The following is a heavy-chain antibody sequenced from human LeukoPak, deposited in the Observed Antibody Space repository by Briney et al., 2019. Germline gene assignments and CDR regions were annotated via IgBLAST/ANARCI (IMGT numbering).Heavy chain of an antibody. CDR3: ARGRYCSGGSCYFDY. J-gene: IGHJ4*02. CDR2: INHSGST. V-gene: IGHV4-34*01. D-gene: IGHD2-15*01. CDR1: GGSFSGYY. Sequence: SETLSLTCAVYGGSFSGYYWSWIRQPPGKGLEWIGEINHSGSTNYNPSLKSRVTISVDTSKNQFSLKLSSVTAADTAVYYCARGRYCSGGSCYFDYWGQGTLATVSS.